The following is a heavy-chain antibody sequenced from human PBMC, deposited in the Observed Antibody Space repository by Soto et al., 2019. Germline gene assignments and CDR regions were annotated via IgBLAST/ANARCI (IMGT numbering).Heavy chain of an antibody. CDR1: GGTFSSYT. CDR3: ARKVASSDDAFDI. V-gene: IGHV1-69*06. D-gene: IGHD6-6*01. Sequence: QLHLVQSGAEVKKPGSSVKVSCKASGGTFSSYTINWVRQAPGQGLEWLGGIIPMFGTLCYAQKFQGRLTIAADSSTSTAYMELSTLRSDDTAVYYCARKVASSDDAFDIWGQGTMVTVSA. CDR2: IIPMFGTL. J-gene: IGHJ3*02.